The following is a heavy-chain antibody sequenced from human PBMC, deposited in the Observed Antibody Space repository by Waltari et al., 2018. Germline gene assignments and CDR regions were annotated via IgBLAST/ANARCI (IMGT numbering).Heavy chain of an antibody. CDR2: FDPEDGET. CDR3: ASLYIWGSYRAHQFDY. Sequence: QVQLVQSGAEVKKPGASVTVSCKVSGYTLTELSMHWVRQAPGKGLEWMGGFDPEDGETSYAQKFQGRVTMTEDTSTDTAYMELSSLRSEDTAVYYCASLYIWGSYRAHQFDYWGQGTLVTVSS. V-gene: IGHV1-24*01. D-gene: IGHD3-16*02. CDR1: GYTLTELS. J-gene: IGHJ4*02.